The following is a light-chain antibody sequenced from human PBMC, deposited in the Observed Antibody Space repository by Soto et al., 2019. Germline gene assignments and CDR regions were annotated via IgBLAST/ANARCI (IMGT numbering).Light chain of an antibody. CDR3: SSYTSSSIVV. V-gene: IGLV2-14*01. Sequence: QSALTQPPSVSGSPGQSITISCTGTSSDVGGYNYVSWYQQHPGKAPKLMIYDVSNRPSGVSNRFSGSKSGNTASLTISGLQAEDEADYYCSSYTSSSIVVFGGGTKVTVL. CDR2: DVS. CDR1: SSDVGGYNY. J-gene: IGLJ2*01.